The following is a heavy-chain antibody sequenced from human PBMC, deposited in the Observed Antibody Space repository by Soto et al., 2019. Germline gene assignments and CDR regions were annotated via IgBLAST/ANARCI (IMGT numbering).Heavy chain of an antibody. CDR3: AKVWVRFGDLSSDRNYCYYMEV. J-gene: IGHJ6*03. CDR2: IYYSGST. Sequence: QVQLQESGPGLVKPSQTLSLTCIVSGGSISSGGYYCSWIRQHPGKGLEWIGNIYYSGSTYYNPARKRRLILSVDTSKNQFSLNLSSVTAADTAVYYCAKVWVRFGDLSSDRNYCYYMEVWGKGTTVTVSS. CDR1: GGSISSGGYY. D-gene: IGHD3-10*01. V-gene: IGHV4-31*03.